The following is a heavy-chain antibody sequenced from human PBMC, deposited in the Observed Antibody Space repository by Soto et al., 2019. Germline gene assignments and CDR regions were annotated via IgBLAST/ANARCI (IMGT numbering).Heavy chain of an antibody. Sequence: EVPVVESGGGLVQPGGSLRLSCSASGFTFRMHYMDWVRQAPNKGLEWVGRSRNKANSYSTEYGASVKGRFTISRDDSKNSVDLQLNSLEMEDTAVYYCVAVYSGSPGHAYWGQGTLVTVSS. CDR1: GFTFRMHY. V-gene: IGHV3-72*01. CDR3: VAVYSGSPGHAY. CDR2: SRNKANSYST. J-gene: IGHJ4*02. D-gene: IGHD1-26*01.